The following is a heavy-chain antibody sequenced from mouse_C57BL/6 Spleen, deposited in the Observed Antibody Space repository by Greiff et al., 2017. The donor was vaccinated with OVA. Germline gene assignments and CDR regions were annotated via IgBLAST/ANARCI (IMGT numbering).Heavy chain of an antibody. CDR3: ASSYDYGSMDY. CDR1: GFNFKNTY. J-gene: IGHJ4*01. CDR2: IDPANGNT. Sequence: VQLQQSVAELVRPGASVKLSCTASGFNFKNTYMHWVKQRPEQGLEWIGRIDPANGNTKYAPKFQGKATITADTSSNTAYLQLSSLTSEDTAIYYCASSYDYGSMDYWGQGTSVTVSS. V-gene: IGHV14-3*01. D-gene: IGHD2-4*01.